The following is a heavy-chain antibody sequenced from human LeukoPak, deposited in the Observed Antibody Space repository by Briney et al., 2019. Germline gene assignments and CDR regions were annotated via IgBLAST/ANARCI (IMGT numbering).Heavy chain of an antibody. V-gene: IGHV3-74*01. CDR3: AMSTVGFDY. D-gene: IGHD1-26*01. Sequence: GGSLGLSCAASGFTFSNYWMHWVRQSPGKGLEWVSRINNDGTSATYADSVKGRSTISRDNGKNTLFLQMNSLRVEDTAVYYCAMSTVGFDYWGQGTLVTASS. CDR1: GFTFSNYW. J-gene: IGHJ4*02. CDR2: INNDGTSA.